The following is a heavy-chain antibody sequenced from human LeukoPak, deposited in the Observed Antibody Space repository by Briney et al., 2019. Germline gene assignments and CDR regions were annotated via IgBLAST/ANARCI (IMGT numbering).Heavy chain of an antibody. J-gene: IGHJ3*02. CDR2: ISYDGSNK. D-gene: IGHD6-6*01. CDR1: GFTFSSYA. CDR3: ARDRPGAFDI. V-gene: IGHV3-30-3*01. Sequence: PGGSLRLSCVVSGFTFSSYAMHWVRQAPGKGLEWVAVISYDGSNKYYADSVKGRFTISRDNSKNTLYLQMNSLRAEDTAVYYCARDRPGAFDIWGQGTMVTVSS.